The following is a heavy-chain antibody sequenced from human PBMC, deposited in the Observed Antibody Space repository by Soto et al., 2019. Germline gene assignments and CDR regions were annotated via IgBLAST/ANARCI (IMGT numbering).Heavy chain of an antibody. D-gene: IGHD5-12*01. CDR3: ARGDSGYDYYYYYGMDV. Sequence: QVQLVQSGAEVKKPGSSVKLSCKASGGTFSSYAISWVRQAPGQGLEWMGGIIPIFGTANYAQKFQGRVTITADESTSTAYMELSSLGYEDTAVYYCARGDSGYDYYYYYGMDVWGQGTTVTVSS. J-gene: IGHJ6*02. CDR1: GGTFSSYA. V-gene: IGHV1-69*12. CDR2: IIPIFGTA.